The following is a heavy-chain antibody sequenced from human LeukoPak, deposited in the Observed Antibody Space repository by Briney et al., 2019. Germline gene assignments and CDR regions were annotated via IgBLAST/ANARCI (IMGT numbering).Heavy chain of an antibody. J-gene: IGHJ4*02. CDR1: GFTFSSYA. CDR3: AKDSHDNWNYQNQYYFDY. Sequence: PGGSLRLSCAASGFTFSSYAMSWVRQAPGEGLEWVSGLSDSGGNTIYADSVKGRFTISRDNSKNTLYLQMNSLRAEDTAVYYCAKDSHDNWNYQNQYYFDYWGQGTLVTVSS. V-gene: IGHV3-23*01. D-gene: IGHD1-7*01. CDR2: LSDSGGNT.